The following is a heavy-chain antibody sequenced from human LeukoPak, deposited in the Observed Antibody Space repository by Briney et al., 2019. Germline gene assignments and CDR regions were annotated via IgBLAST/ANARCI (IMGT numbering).Heavy chain of an antibody. V-gene: IGHV3-48*03. CDR2: ISSSGSTI. CDR1: GXTFSSYE. CDR3: ARDVSRITMVRGVINKGGYFDY. J-gene: IGHJ4*02. D-gene: IGHD3-10*01. Sequence: GGSLRLSCAASGXTFSSYEMNWVRQAPGKGLEWVSYISSSGSTIYYADSVKGRFTISRDNAKNSLYLQMNSLRAEDTAVYYCARDVSRITMVRGVINKGGYFDYWGQGTLVTVSS.